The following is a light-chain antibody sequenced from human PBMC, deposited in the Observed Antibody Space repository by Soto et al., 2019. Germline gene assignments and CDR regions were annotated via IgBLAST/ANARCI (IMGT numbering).Light chain of an antibody. CDR3: SSYTSDNRDYV. J-gene: IGLJ1*01. V-gene: IGLV2-14*01. CDR2: KVS. Sequence: QSALTQPASVSGSPGQSITIPCTGSSNDIVGYNYVSWYQQHPGRAPKLVIYKVSDRPSGVSTRFSASKSGNTASLTISGLQAEDEADYYCSSYTSDNRDYVFGTGTKVTVL. CDR1: SNDIVGYNY.